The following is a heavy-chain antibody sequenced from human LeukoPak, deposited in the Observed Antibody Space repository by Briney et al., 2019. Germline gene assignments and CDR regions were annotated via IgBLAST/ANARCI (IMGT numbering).Heavy chain of an antibody. Sequence: GASVTVSCTASGYTFIGYDINWVRQTTGQGLERMGWMNPNTGNTGYAQKFRGRVTMTRNTSISTASMELSSLTSEDTALYYCARGGPGSYCSGGSCPYFDYWGQGTLVSVSS. J-gene: IGHJ4*02. CDR2: MNPNTGNT. D-gene: IGHD2-15*01. V-gene: IGHV1-8*01. CDR3: ARGGPGSYCSGGSCPYFDY. CDR1: GYTFIGYD.